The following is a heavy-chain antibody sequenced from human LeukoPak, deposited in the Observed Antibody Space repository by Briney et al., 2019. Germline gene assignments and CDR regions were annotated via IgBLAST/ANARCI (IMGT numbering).Heavy chain of an antibody. D-gene: IGHD6-13*01. CDR3: ARQYGPGYSSTWYFDY. CDR1: GGSISSSSYY. CDR2: IYDSGNT. Sequence: PSETLSLTCTVSGGSISSSSYYWGWIRQPPGKGLDWIGNIYDSGNTYYNPSLKSRVTISVDTSKNQFSLKLNSVTAADTAVYYCARQYGPGYSSTWYFDYWGQGTLVTVSS. V-gene: IGHV4-39*01. J-gene: IGHJ4*02.